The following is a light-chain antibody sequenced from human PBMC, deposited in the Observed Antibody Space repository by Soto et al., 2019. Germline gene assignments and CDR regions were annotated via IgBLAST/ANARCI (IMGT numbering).Light chain of an antibody. J-gene: IGKJ1*01. V-gene: IGKV1-9*01. CDR1: QGISRY. CDR2: AAS. CDR3: QQLNSYPRT. Sequence: DIQLTQSPSFLSASVGDRVTITCRASQGISRYVAWYQQKPGRAPKLLIYAASTLQSGVPSRFSGSGSGTEFTLTVSGLQPEDLASYYWQQLNSYPRTFGLGTKVEIK.